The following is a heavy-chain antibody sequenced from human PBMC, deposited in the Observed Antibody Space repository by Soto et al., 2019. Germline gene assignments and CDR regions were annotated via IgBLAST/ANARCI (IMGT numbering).Heavy chain of an antibody. CDR1: GGSIISSYY. Sequence: QVQLQESGPGLVKPSETLSLTCTVSGGSIISSYYWSWIRQPPGKGLEWIGHIYYSGSTNYNPSLQSRVTMSVDTSKNQFSLKLTSVTAADTAVYYCARAYGISWYDGMGVWGQGTTVTVSS. V-gene: IGHV4-59*01. CDR2: IYYSGST. CDR3: ARAYGISWYDGMGV. J-gene: IGHJ6*02. D-gene: IGHD6-13*01.